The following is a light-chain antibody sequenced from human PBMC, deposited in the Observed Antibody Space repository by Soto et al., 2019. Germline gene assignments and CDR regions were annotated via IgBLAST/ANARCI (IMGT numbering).Light chain of an antibody. CDR1: QSGSRTY. Sequence: EIVLTQSPSSLPLSPGARATLSCAVSQSGSRTYLAWYQQKPGLAPRLLIDDASSRATGIPDRFSGSGSGTDFTLSISRLEPEDFAVYYCQQYDSPRRTFGQGTKVDIK. CDR3: QQYDSPRRT. V-gene: IGKV3D-20*01. CDR2: DAS. J-gene: IGKJ1*01.